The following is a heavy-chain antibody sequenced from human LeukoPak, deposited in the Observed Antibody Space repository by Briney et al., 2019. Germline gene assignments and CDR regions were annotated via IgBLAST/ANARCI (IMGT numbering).Heavy chain of an antibody. J-gene: IGHJ3*02. CDR1: GGSINNYY. V-gene: IGHV4-4*07. D-gene: IGHD4-11*01. Sequence: PSETLSLTCAVSGGSINNYYWSWIRQPAGKGLKWIGRIFTSGSTNYNASLKSRVTMSVDTSKNQFSLKLRSMTAADTAVYYCARAPVTVKDSFDIWGQGTMVTVSS. CDR3: ARAPVTVKDSFDI. CDR2: IFTSGST.